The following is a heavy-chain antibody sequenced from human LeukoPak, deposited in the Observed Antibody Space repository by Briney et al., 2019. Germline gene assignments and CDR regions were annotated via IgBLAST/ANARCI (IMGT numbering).Heavy chain of an antibody. J-gene: IGHJ5*02. D-gene: IGHD5-18*01. CDR1: GGSFSGYY. CDR2: INHSGST. CDR3: ARDGYSYGYSGTGRFDP. V-gene: IGHV4-34*01. Sequence: PSETLSLTCAVYGGSFSGYYWSWIRQPPRKGLEWIGEINHSGSTNYNPSLKSRVTISVDTSKNQFSLKLSSVTAADTAVYYCARDGYSYGYSGTGRFDPWGQGTLVTVSS.